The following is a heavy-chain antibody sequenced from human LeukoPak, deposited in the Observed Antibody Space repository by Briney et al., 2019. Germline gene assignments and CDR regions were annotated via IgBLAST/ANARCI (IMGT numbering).Heavy chain of an antibody. D-gene: IGHD5-18*01. V-gene: IGHV4-59*01. CDR3: ARGASGYSYG. CDR1: GGSISSYX. Sequence: SEXXSLTCTVSGGSISSYXWXXIRQPPXXXLEWIGXXXXXGSTXXXPXLXXXXTXXXDTSKNQFSLNLSSVTAADTAVYYCARGASGYSYGWGQGTLVTVSS. J-gene: IGHJ4*02. CDR2: XXXXGST.